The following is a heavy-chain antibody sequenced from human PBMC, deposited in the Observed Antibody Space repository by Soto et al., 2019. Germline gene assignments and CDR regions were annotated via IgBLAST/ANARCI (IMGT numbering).Heavy chain of an antibody. CDR2: ISYDGSNK. CDR1: GFTFSSYA. D-gene: IGHD2-2*01. Sequence: GGSLRLSCAASGFTFSSYAMHWVRQAPGKGLEWVAVISYDGSNKYYADSVKGRFTISRGNSKNTLYLQMNSLRAEDTAVYYCARYCISTSCYGWFDPWGQGTLVTVSS. CDR3: ARYCISTSCYGWFDP. V-gene: IGHV3-30-3*01. J-gene: IGHJ5*02.